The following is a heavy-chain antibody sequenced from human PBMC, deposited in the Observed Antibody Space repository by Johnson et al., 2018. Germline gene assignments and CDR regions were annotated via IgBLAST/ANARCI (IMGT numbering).Heavy chain of an antibody. CDR1: GGSFSGYY. Sequence: QVQLQQWGAGLLKPSETLSLTCAVYGGSFSGYYWSWIRQPPGKGLEWIGEINHSGSTNYNPSLKSRVTISVDTSKNQFSLKLSSVTAADTAVYYCARGLGAGAWGQGTLVTVSS. CDR2: INHSGST. J-gene: IGHJ5*02. CDR3: ARGLGAGA. V-gene: IGHV4-34*01. D-gene: IGHD3-16*01.